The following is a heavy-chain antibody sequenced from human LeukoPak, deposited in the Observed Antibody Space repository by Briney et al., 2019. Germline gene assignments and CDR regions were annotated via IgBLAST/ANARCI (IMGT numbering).Heavy chain of an antibody. D-gene: IGHD3-3*01. CDR2: IYYSGST. V-gene: IGHV4-59*01. Sequence: SETLSLTCTVSGGSISSYYWSWLRQPPGKGLEWIGYIYYSGSTNYNPSLKSRVTIPVDTSKNQFSLKLSSATAADTAVYYCARANARHDFWSGYPEDFDYWGQGTLVTVSS. CDR3: ARANARHDFWSGYPEDFDY. J-gene: IGHJ4*02. CDR1: GGSISSYY.